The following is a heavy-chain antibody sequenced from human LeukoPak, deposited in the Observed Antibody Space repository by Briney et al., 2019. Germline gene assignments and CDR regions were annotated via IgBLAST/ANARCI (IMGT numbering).Heavy chain of an antibody. CDR2: MNSNSDNA. V-gene: IGHV1-8*01. J-gene: IGHJ4*02. Sequence: ASVKVSCKASGYPFTSYDINWVRQATGQGLERMGWMNSNSDNAGYTEKFQGRVTITRNTSISTVYMELSSLRSEDTAVYFCARRTGNHYGPFDYWGQGTLVTVSS. D-gene: IGHD1-14*01. CDR3: ARRTGNHYGPFDY. CDR1: GYPFTSYD.